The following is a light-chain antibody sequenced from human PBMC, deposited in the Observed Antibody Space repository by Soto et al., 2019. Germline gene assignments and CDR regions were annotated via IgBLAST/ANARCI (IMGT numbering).Light chain of an antibody. Sequence: DIQMTQSPSSLSASVGDRVTITCQASQDINNYLIWYQHKPGKAPKLLIYDASTLGTGVSSRFSGGGSGTHFTFTLSSLQPEDNATYYCQQFDSVPCTFGQGTKLELK. V-gene: IGKV1-33*01. CDR3: QQFDSVPCT. CDR2: DAS. J-gene: IGKJ2*02. CDR1: QDINNY.